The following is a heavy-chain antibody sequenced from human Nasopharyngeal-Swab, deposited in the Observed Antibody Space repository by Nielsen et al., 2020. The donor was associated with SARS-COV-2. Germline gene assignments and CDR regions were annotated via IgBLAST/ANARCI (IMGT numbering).Heavy chain of an antibody. CDR3: ARESVTMVRGVDYYYYGMDV. Sequence: ASVKVSCKASGYTFTSYGISWVRQAPGQGLEWMGWISAYNGNTNYAQKLQGRVTITTDTSTSTAYMELRSLSSDDTAVYYCARESVTMVRGVDYYYYGMDVWGQGTTVTVSS. D-gene: IGHD3-10*01. CDR1: GYTFTSYG. V-gene: IGHV1-18*01. J-gene: IGHJ6*02. CDR2: ISAYNGNT.